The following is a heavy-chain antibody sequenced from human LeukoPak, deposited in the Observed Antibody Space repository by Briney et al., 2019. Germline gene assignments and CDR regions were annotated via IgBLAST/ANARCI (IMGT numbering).Heavy chain of an antibody. D-gene: IGHD3-10*01. CDR3: ARGGNHYGSGSYYYMDV. Sequence: GGSLRLSCAASGFTVSSNYMSWVRQAPGKGLEWVSVIYSGGSTYYADSVKGRFTISRDNSKNTLYLQMNSLRAEDTAVYYCARGGNHYGSGSYYYMDVWGKGTTVTVS. CDR2: IYSGGST. J-gene: IGHJ6*03. V-gene: IGHV3-53*01. CDR1: GFTVSSNY.